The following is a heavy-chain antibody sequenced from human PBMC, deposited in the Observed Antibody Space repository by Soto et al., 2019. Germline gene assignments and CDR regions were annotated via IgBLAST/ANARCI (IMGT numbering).Heavy chain of an antibody. Sequence: EVQLLESGGGLGQPGGSLRLSCAASGFTFSSYALSWVRQAPGKGLEWVSAITGSGDRTYYADSVKGRLTISRDNSKNTLSLEMNSLRAEDTAVYYCATGLGSGSYAASDSWGQGTLVTVSS. CDR1: GFTFSSYA. D-gene: IGHD1-26*01. J-gene: IGHJ5*01. CDR2: ITGSGDRT. CDR3: ATGLGSGSYAASDS. V-gene: IGHV3-23*01.